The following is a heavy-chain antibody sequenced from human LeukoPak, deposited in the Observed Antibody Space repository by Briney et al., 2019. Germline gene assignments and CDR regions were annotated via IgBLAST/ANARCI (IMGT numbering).Heavy chain of an antibody. CDR3: ARAPYDYGDSYFDY. Sequence: ASVKVSCKASGYKFTGYYIHWVRQAPGQGLEWMGWINPNTGDTTYAQNFQGRVTMTRDTSITTAYMEVSRLGSDDTAVYYCARAPYDYGDSYFDYWGQGTLVTVSS. J-gene: IGHJ4*02. CDR1: GYKFTGYY. D-gene: IGHD4-17*01. V-gene: IGHV1-2*02. CDR2: INPNTGDT.